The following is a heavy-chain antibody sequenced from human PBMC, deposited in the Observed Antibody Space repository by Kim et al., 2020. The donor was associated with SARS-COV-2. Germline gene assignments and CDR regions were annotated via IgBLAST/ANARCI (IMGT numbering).Heavy chain of an antibody. Sequence: SETLSLTCTVSGGSISSYYWSWIRQPDGKGLEWVGRIYTSGSTNSNPSLKSRVTMSVATSKNQISLKLSSVTAAATAVYYCSSANYYDSSGCSFVSGYY. D-gene: IGHD3-22*01. J-gene: IGHJ6*01. CDR2: IYTSGST. V-gene: IGHV4-4*07. CDR1: GGSISSYY. CDR3: SSANYYDSSGCSFVSGYY.